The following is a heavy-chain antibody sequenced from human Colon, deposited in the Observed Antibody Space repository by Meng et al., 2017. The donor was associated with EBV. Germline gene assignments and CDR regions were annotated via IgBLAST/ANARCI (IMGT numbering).Heavy chain of an antibody. Sequence: QVRLGQAGYELKKPGASGKVSGKASGYTFTRYPMNWVRQAPGQGLEWMGWISTNTGNPTYAQGFTGRFVFSVDTSVSTAYLQISSLKAEDTAVYYCGTLKYTSGFYGPAYWGQGALVTVSS. CDR2: ISTNTGNP. D-gene: IGHD6-19*01. CDR3: GTLKYTSGFYGPAY. J-gene: IGHJ4*02. V-gene: IGHV7-4-1*02. CDR1: GYTFTRYP.